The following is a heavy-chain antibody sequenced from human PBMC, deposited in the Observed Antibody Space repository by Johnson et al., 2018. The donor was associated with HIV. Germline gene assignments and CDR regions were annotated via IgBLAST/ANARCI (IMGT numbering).Heavy chain of an antibody. CDR1: GFTFSSYW. CDR3: ARLEDRGRGAFDI. CDR2: TRNKANSYST. J-gene: IGHJ3*02. D-gene: IGHD3-16*01. V-gene: IGHV3-72*01. Sequence: VQLVESGGGLVQPGGSLRLSCAASGFTFSSYWMHWVRQAPGKGLEWVGRTRNKANSYSTEYAASVKGIFTISRDDSKNSLYRQRNSLKTEATAVYYGARLEDRGRGAFDIWGKGTMVTVSS.